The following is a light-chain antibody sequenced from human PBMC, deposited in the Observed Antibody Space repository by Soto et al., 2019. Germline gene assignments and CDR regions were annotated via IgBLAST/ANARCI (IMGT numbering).Light chain of an antibody. J-gene: IGKJ1*01. V-gene: IGKV3-11*01. CDR3: LQRSDWRT. CDR1: ESIGRS. CDR2: DAS. Sequence: IVLTQSPVSLSLSPGERATLSCRASESIGRSLAWYQQRPGQAPRLLIYDASNRATGILARFSGSGSGTDFTLTISRLEPEDFAVYYCLQRSDWRTFGRGTKVEIK.